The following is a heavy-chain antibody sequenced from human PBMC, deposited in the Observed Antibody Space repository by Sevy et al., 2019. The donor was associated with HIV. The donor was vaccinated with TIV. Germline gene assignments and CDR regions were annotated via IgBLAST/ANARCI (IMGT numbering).Heavy chain of an antibody. CDR2: IIPLFGTT. Sequence: ASVKVSCKASGGTFSTFPINWVRQAPGQGLEWMGGIIPLFGTTKYAQKFQGRVRIIADESTSTAFLEMNNLRSEDTAVYYCARTDYYDSSGYFYFDYWGQGTLVTVSS. D-gene: IGHD3-22*01. V-gene: IGHV1-69*13. CDR1: GGTFSTFP. CDR3: ARTDYYDSSGYFYFDY. J-gene: IGHJ4*02.